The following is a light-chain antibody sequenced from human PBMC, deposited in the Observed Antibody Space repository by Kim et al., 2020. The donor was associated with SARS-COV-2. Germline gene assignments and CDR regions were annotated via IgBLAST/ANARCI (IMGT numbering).Light chain of an antibody. CDR2: DNN. Sequence: QSVLTQPPSVSAAPGQKVTISCSGSSSNIGQNHVSWYQQFPGTAPKLLIYDNNKRHSGIPDRFSGSKSGTSATLGITGLQTGDEADYYCGTWDSSLNGLVFGGGTQLTVL. V-gene: IGLV1-51*01. CDR1: SSNIGQNH. CDR3: GTWDSSLNGLV. J-gene: IGLJ2*01.